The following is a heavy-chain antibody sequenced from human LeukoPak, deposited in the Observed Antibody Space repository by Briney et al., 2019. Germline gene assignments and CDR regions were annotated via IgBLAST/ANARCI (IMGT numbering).Heavy chain of an antibody. CDR2: INPNSGGT. CDR1: GYTFTGYY. D-gene: IGHD3-10*01. CDR3: ARASYYYGSGSYPYYFDY. Sequence: ASVKVSCKASGYTFTGYYMHWVRQAPGQGLEWMGWINPNSGGTNYAQKFQGRVTMTRDTSISTAYMELSRLRSDDTAVYCCARASYYYGSGSYPYYFDYWGQGTLVTVSS. V-gene: IGHV1-2*02. J-gene: IGHJ4*02.